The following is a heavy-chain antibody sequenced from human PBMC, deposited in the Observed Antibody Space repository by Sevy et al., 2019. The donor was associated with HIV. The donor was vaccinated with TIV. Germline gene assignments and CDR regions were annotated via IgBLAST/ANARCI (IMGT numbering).Heavy chain of an antibody. CDR1: GXXFSTYG. Sequence: GGSLRLSCAASGXXFSTYGIHWVRQAPGKGLEWVAVISFDGSDKYYADSVRGRFTISRDNSKNTLYLQMNSLRVEDTAIYYCAKMQGGSYNYXXXXXXXXGTTVTVSS. CDR3: AKMQGGSYNYXXXXX. J-gene: IGHJ6*04. V-gene: IGHV3-30*18. CDR2: ISFDGSDK. D-gene: IGHD1-26*01.